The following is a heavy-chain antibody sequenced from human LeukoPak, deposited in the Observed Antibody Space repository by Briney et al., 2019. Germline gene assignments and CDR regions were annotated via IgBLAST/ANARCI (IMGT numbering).Heavy chain of an antibody. CDR2: IYSRGGT. Sequence: GGSLRLSCAVSGFSVSNNYMNWVRQAPGKGLEWVSLIYSRGGTSYADSVKGRFTISRDSSKNTLFLQMNSLRVENTAVYYCARDPPGIAASGTYYWGQGTLVTVSS. D-gene: IGHD6-13*01. CDR3: ARDPPGIAASGTYY. CDR1: GFSVSNNY. J-gene: IGHJ4*02. V-gene: IGHV3-53*01.